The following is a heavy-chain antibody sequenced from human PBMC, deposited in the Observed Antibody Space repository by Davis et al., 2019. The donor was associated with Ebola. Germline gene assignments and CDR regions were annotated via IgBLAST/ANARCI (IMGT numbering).Heavy chain of an antibody. J-gene: IGHJ5*02. Sequence: MPSETLPLTCAVYGGSFSGYYWSWIRQPPGKGLEWIGEINHSGSTNYNPSLKSRVTISVDTSKNQFSLKLSSVTAADTAVYYCARRSSGYYHGRFDPWGQGTLVTVSS. V-gene: IGHV4-34*01. CDR2: INHSGST. CDR1: GGSFSGYY. D-gene: IGHD3-22*01. CDR3: ARRSSGYYHGRFDP.